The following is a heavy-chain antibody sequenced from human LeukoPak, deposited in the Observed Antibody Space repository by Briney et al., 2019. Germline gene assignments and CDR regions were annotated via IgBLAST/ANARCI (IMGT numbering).Heavy chain of an antibody. CDR3: ASLQLLGKYYFDS. CDR2: MYYSGGT. Sequence: SETLSLTCTVSGGSISSSYYYWGWIRQPPGKGLEWIGGMYYSGGTYYNPSLKSRVTISVDTSKNQFSLRLSSVTAADTAVYYCASLQLLGKYYFDSWGQGTLVTVSS. J-gene: IGHJ4*02. CDR1: GGSISSSYYY. V-gene: IGHV4-39*01. D-gene: IGHD6-6*01.